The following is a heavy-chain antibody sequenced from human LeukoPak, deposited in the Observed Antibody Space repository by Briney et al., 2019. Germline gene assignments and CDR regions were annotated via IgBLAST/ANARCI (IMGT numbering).Heavy chain of an antibody. D-gene: IGHD3-22*01. V-gene: IGHV4-4*09. CDR2: IYTSGST. CDR3: ARHGGLSYDSRFDP. J-gene: IGHJ5*02. Sequence: SETLSLTCTVSGGSISSYYWSWIRQPPGKGLEWIGYIYTSGSTNYNPSLKSRVTISVDTSKNQFSLKLSSVTAADTAVYYCARHGGLSYDSRFDPWGQGTLVTVSS. CDR1: GGSISSYY.